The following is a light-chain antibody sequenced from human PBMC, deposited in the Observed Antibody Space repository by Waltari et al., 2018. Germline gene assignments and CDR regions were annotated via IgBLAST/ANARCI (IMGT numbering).Light chain of an antibody. Sequence: DIQMTQSPSTLSASVGDGVTLTCRASQSIGTCLAWYQQKPGEAPKLLIDWTSRLQGGVPSRFSGSGSGTEFTLTVSSLQPDDFAIYHCEQYITWPLSFGGGTKVELK. J-gene: IGKJ4*01. CDR2: WTS. CDR3: EQYITWPLS. CDR1: QSIGTC. V-gene: IGKV1-5*03.